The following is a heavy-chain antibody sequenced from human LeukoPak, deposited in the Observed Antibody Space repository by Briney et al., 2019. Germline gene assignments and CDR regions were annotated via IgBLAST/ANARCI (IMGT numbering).Heavy chain of an antibody. V-gene: IGHV1-2*02. Sequence: ASVKVSCKASGYTFTGYYMQWVRQAPGQGLEWMGWINPNSGGTNYAQKFQGRVTMTRDTSISTAYMELSRLRSDDTAVDYCARDRGIAVARTASYYGMVVWGQGTTVTVSS. J-gene: IGHJ6*02. CDR3: ARDRGIAVARTASYYGMVV. CDR1: GYTFTGYY. CDR2: INPNSGGT. D-gene: IGHD6-19*01.